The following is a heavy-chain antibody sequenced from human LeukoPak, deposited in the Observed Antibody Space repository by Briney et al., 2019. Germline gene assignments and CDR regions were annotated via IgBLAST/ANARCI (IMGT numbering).Heavy chain of an antibody. CDR2: IYYSGST. CDR1: GGSISSSSYY. CDR3: AGGLSGWSLGAFDI. Sequence: SETLSLTCTVSGGSISSSSYYWGWIRQPPGKGLEWIGSIYYSGSTYYNPSLKSRVTISVDTSKNQFSLKLSSVTAADTAVYYCAGGLSGWSLGAFDIWGQGTMVTVSS. D-gene: IGHD6-19*01. J-gene: IGHJ3*02. V-gene: IGHV4-39*01.